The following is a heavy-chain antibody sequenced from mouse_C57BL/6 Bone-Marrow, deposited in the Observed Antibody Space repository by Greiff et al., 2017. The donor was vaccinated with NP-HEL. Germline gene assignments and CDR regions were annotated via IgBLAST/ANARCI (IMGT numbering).Heavy chain of an antibody. J-gene: IGHJ4*01. Sequence: DVHLVESGGGLVKPGGSLKFSCAASGFTFSSYAMSWVRQTPEKRLEWVATISDGGSYTYYPDNVKGRFTISRDNAKNNLYLQMSHLTSEDTAMYYCARDDNDGSTPMEYWGQGTSVTVTA. D-gene: IGHD1-1*01. V-gene: IGHV5-4*01. CDR1: GFTFSSYA. CDR2: ISDGGSYT. CDR3: ARDDNDGSTPMEY.